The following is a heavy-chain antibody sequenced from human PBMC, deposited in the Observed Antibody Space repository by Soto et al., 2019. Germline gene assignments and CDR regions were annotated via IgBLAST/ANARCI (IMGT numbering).Heavy chain of an antibody. CDR2: IIPILGIA. J-gene: IGHJ4*02. Sequence: SVKVSCKASGGTFSSYTISWVRQAPGQGLEWMGRIIPILGIANYAQKFQGRVTITADKSTSTAYMELSSLRAEDTAVYYCARDDYPYYDDSSGYHFDYWGQGALVTVSS. CDR1: GGTFSSYT. V-gene: IGHV1-69*04. CDR3: ARDDYPYYDDSSGYHFDY. D-gene: IGHD3-22*01.